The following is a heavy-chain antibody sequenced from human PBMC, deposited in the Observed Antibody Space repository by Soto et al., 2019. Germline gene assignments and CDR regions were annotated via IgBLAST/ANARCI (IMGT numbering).Heavy chain of an antibody. CDR3: APLTVSLSGPYGIHV. CDR2: MLYSGLT. D-gene: IGHD2-15*01. J-gene: IGHJ6*02. Sequence: SETLSLTCSVSGYSVSSSDYYWAWIRQPPGKGLEWIGSMLYSGLTYYNPSLKSRVTLSVDTSKNQFSVRLNSVTASDTAVYYCAPLTVSLSGPYGIHVWGQGTTVTVSS. CDR1: GYSVSSSDYY. V-gene: IGHV4-39*01.